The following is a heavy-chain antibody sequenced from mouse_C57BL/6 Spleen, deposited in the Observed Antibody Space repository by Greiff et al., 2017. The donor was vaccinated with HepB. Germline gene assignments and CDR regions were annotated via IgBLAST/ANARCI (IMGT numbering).Heavy chain of an antibody. CDR2: IDPSDSYT. CDR3: AGVYYGSSYGYFDV. D-gene: IGHD1-1*01. J-gene: IGHJ1*03. V-gene: IGHV1-59*01. Sequence: VQLQQPGAELVRPGTSVKLSCKASGYTFTSYWMHWVKQRPGQGLEWIGVIDPSDSYTNYNQKFKGKATLTVDTSSSTAYMQLSSLTSEDSAVYYCAGVYYGSSYGYFDVWGTGTTVTVSS. CDR1: GYTFTSYW.